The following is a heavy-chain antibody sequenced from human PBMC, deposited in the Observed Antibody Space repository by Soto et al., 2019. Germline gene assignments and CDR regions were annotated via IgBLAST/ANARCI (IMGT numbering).Heavy chain of an antibody. J-gene: IGHJ6*02. Sequence: PGGSLRLSCAASGFIFSSYGMSWVRQAPGKGLEWVTAINGGSTTYYADSVKGRFTISRDNPKNTLYLQMNSLRAEDTAVYYCAKDKDWSGLDGMDVCGQGSTVTGSS. CDR3: AKDKDWSGLDGMDV. V-gene: IGHV3-23*01. CDR2: INGGSTT. D-gene: IGHD3-3*01. CDR1: GFIFSSYG.